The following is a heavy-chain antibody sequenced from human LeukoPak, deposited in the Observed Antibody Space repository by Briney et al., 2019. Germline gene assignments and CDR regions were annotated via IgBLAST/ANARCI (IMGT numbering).Heavy chain of an antibody. J-gene: IGHJ4*02. CDR2: IYYSGST. D-gene: IGHD3-22*01. CDR1: GGSISSSSYY. CDR3: ARQNGPVVVIADY. V-gene: IGHV4-39*01. Sequence: SETLSLTCTVSGGSISSSSYYWGWIRQPPGKGLEWIGSIYYSGSTYYNPSLKSRVTISVDTSKNQFSLKLSSVTAADTAVYYCARQNGPVVVIADYWGQGTLVTVSS.